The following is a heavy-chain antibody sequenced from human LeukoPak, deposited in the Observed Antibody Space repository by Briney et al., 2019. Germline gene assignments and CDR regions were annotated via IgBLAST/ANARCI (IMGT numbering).Heavy chain of an antibody. J-gene: IGHJ4*02. CDR2: ITSDGSYT. V-gene: IGHV3-74*01. CDR1: GFSFSTYW. CDR3: TRPSAGGGLAADY. D-gene: IGHD3-10*01. Sequence: GGSVRLSCADSGFSFSTYWMHWVRQAPGKGLVWVSRITSDGSYTNYADSVRGRFTISRDNAKKTLYLQMSSLRVEDTAIYYCTRPSAGGGLAADYWGQGTLVTVSS.